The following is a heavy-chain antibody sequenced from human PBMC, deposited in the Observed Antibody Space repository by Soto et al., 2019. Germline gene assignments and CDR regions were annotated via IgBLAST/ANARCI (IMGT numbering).Heavy chain of an antibody. J-gene: IGHJ5*02. D-gene: IGHD3-3*01. CDR1: GGTISGYY. Sequence: QVHLQVSGPGLVKPSETLSLTCSVSGGTISGYYWTWIRQPAGKGLEWIGRIYSSGNTKYNPSLQSRVTMSLDTSNNQFSLRLTSVTAADTAVYYCARGQRFSDWFDPWGQGTLVTVSS. CDR3: ARGQRFSDWFDP. V-gene: IGHV4-4*07. CDR2: IYSSGNT.